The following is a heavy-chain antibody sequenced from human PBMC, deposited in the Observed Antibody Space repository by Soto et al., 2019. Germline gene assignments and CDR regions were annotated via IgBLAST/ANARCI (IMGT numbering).Heavy chain of an antibody. V-gene: IGHV3-30*18. CDR3: AKDFWSGYCDYGMDV. CDR2: ISYDGSNK. J-gene: IGHJ6*02. D-gene: IGHD3-3*01. CDR1: GFTFSSYV. Sequence: LRLSCAASGFTFSSYVMHWVRQAPGKGLEGVAVISYDGSNKYYADSVKGRFTISRDNSKNTLYLQMNSLRAEDTAVYYCAKDFWSGYCDYGMDVWGQGTTVTVSS.